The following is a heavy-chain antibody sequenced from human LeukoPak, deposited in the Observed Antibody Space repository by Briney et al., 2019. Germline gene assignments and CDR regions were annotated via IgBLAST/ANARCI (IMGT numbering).Heavy chain of an antibody. J-gene: IGHJ4*02. CDR2: ISSSSNYI. D-gene: IGHD6-19*01. Sequence: KPGGSLRLSCAASGFTFSTYNMNWVRQAPGKGLEWVSSISSSSNYIYYADSVKGRFTISRDNAKNSLYLQMNSLRAEDTAVYYCARAIFSRGWYLVDYWVQGTLVTVSS. V-gene: IGHV3-21*01. CDR1: GFTFSTYN. CDR3: ARAIFSRGWYLVDY.